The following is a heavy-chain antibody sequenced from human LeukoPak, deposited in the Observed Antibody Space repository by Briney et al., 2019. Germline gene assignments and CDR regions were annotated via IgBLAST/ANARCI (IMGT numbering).Heavy chain of an antibody. V-gene: IGHV1-69*08. J-gene: IGHJ4*02. CDR3: ARVAVAGQSVFDY. CDR2: IIPILDTA. Sequence: GASVKVSCKASGGTFSTFTISWVRQAPGQGLEWMGGIIPILDTANYAQKFQGRVTITADKSTSTAYMELSSLGSDDTAVYYCARVAVAGQSVFDYWGQGTLVTVSS. D-gene: IGHD6-19*01. CDR1: GGTFSTFT.